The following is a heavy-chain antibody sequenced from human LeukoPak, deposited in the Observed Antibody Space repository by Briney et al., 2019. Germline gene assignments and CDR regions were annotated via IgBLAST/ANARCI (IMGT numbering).Heavy chain of an antibody. Sequence: SETLSLTCAVYGGSFSGYYWSWIRQPPGKGLEWIGEINHSGSTNYNPSLKSRVTISVDTSKNQFSLKLSSVTAADTAVYYCARAPDYGDYAWFDYWGQGTLVTVSS. CDR2: INHSGST. D-gene: IGHD4-17*01. V-gene: IGHV4-34*01. CDR3: ARAPDYGDYAWFDY. CDR1: GGSFSGYY. J-gene: IGHJ4*02.